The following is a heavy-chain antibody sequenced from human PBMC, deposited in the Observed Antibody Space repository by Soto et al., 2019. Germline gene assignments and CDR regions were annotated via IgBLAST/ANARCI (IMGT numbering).Heavy chain of an antibody. D-gene: IGHD5-12*01. V-gene: IGHV3-23*01. Sequence: GGSLRLSCAASGFTFSSYAMSWVRQAPGKGLEWVSAISGSGGSTYYADSVKGRFTISRDNSKNTLYLQMNSLRAEDTAVYYCAKEGGDGYNYAVFAFDIWGQGTMVTVSS. J-gene: IGHJ3*02. CDR3: AKEGGDGYNYAVFAFDI. CDR2: ISGSGGST. CDR1: GFTFSSYA.